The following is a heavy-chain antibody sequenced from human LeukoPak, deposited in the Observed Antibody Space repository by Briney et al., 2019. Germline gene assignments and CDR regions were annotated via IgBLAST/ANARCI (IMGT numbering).Heavy chain of an antibody. D-gene: IGHD2-2*01. V-gene: IGHV3-23*01. CDR2: ISASGP. Sequence: GGSLRLSCAASGFTFSRLAMTWVRQAPGKGLEWVSTISASGPYYADAVRGRFTISRDNSRNTLYLQMNSLRAEDTAVYYCARDSPSSTSWGYWGQGTLVTVSS. CDR1: GFTFSRLA. CDR3: ARDSPSSTSWGY. J-gene: IGHJ4*02.